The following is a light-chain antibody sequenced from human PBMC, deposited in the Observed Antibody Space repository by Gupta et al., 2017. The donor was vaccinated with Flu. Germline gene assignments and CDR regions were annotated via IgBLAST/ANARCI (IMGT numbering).Light chain of an antibody. J-gene: IGKJ1*01. Sequence: GDRVTLACRSSQSSSTWLAWYQQKPGKAPKLLIYKASSLESGVPSRFSGSGSGTEFTLTISSLQPDDFATYYCQQYNSYPWTFGQGTKVEIK. CDR2: KAS. V-gene: IGKV1-5*03. CDR3: QQYNSYPWT. CDR1: QSSSTW.